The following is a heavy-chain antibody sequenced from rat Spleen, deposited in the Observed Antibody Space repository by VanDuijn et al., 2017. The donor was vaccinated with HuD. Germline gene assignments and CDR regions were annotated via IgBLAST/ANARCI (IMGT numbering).Heavy chain of an antibody. D-gene: IGHD1-7*01. CDR1: GFTFNDYA. J-gene: IGHJ2*01. CDR2: INYDGSSI. CDR3: AGGHALGLDYCDY. V-gene: IGHV5S10*01. Sequence: EVQLVESGGGLVQPGNSLKLSCAVSGFTFNDYAMAWVRQSPKKGLEWVATINYDGSSIYYRDSVKGRFTISRDNAKSTLYLQRDSLRSEDTATYSCAGGHALGLDYCDYWGQGVMVTVS.